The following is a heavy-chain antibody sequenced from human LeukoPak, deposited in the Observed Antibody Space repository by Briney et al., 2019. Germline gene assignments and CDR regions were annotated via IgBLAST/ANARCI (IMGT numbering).Heavy chain of an antibody. CDR3: ARELGCSTTSCFSPPGGWFDP. J-gene: IGHJ5*02. CDR2: IIPIFGTA. D-gene: IGHD2-2*01. V-gene: IGHV1-69*13. CDR1: GGTFSSYA. Sequence: SVKVSCKASGGTFSSYAISWVRQAPGQGLEWMGGIIPIFGTANYAQKFQGRVTITADESTSTAFMELRSLRSGDTAVYYCARELGCSTTSCFSPPGGWFDPWGQGTLVTVS.